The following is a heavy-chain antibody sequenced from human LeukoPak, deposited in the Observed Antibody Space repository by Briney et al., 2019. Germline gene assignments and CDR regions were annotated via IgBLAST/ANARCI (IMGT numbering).Heavy chain of an antibody. CDR1: GVSINSHC. J-gene: IGHJ6*03. D-gene: IGHD3-3*01. V-gene: IGHV4-59*11. Sequence: SETLSLTCTVSGVSINSHCWSWIRQPPGKGLEWIGFIYDSGSANYKSSLKSRVTMTVDTSKNQFSLKLNSVSAADTAVYYCARVLQNYYHMDVWGKGTTVTVSS. CDR3: ARVLQNYYHMDV. CDR2: IYDSGSA.